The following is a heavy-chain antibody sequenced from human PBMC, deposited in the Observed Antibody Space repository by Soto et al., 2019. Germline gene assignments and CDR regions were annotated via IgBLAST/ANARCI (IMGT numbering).Heavy chain of an antibody. CDR1: GFTFSSYA. CDR3: AKDLRPYYDFWSGPPGMDV. CDR2: ISGSGGST. V-gene: IGHV3-23*01. J-gene: IGHJ6*02. D-gene: IGHD3-3*01. Sequence: VASVKVSCAASGFTFSSYAMSWVRQAPGKGLEWVSAISGSGGSTYYADSVKGRFTISRDNSKNTLYLQMNSLRAEDTAVYYCAKDLRPYYDFWSGPPGMDVWGQGTTVTVSS.